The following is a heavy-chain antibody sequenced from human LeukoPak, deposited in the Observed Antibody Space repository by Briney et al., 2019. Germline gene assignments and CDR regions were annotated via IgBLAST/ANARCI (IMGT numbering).Heavy chain of an antibody. CDR1: GYTFTSYG. V-gene: IGHV1-18*01. CDR2: ISAYNGNT. J-gene: IGHJ4*02. Sequence: GASVKVSCKASGYTFTSYGISWVQQAPGQGLEWMGWISAYNGNTNYAQKLQGRVTMTTDTSTSTTYMELRSLRSDDTAVYYCARDHVVVPAAIYYYWGQGTLVTVSS. D-gene: IGHD2-2*01. CDR3: ARDHVVVPAAIYYY.